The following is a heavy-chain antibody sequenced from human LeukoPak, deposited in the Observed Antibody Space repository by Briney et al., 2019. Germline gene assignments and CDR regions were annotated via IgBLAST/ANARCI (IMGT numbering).Heavy chain of an antibody. J-gene: IGHJ6*02. CDR1: GFTFSSYW. Sequence: GGSLRLSCAASGFTFSSYWMSWVRQAPGKGLEWVANIKQDGSEKYYVDSVKGRFTISRDNAKNSLYLQMNSLRAEDTAVYYCATDPCSGGSCYYGMDVWGQGTTVSVSS. CDR3: ATDPCSGGSCYYGMDV. D-gene: IGHD2-15*01. V-gene: IGHV3-7*01. CDR2: IKQDGSEK.